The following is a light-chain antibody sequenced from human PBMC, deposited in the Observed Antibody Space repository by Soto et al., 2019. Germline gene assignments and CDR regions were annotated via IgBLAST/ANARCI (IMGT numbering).Light chain of an antibody. CDR1: QSISSNF. J-gene: IGKJ1*01. V-gene: IGKV3-20*01. Sequence: EILLTQSPGTLSLSPGEGATLSCRASQSISSNFLAWYQQKRGQAPRLLIRGASTRATGIPDRFSGSGSGTDFTLTITRLEPEDFAVYYCQQYGGSPRTFGQGTKVDI. CDR2: GAS. CDR3: QQYGGSPRT.